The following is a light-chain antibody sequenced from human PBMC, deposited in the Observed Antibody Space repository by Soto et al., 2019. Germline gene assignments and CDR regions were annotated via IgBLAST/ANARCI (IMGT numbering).Light chain of an antibody. CDR2: AAS. V-gene: IGKV1-39*01. Sequence: DIQMTQSPPSLSASVGDRVTITCRASQSLSTYLNWYQQKPGKAPKLLIYAASSLQSGVPLRFSGSGSGTDFTLTISSLQPEDFATYYCQQTYGSPQTFGQGTKLEIK. CDR3: QQTYGSPQT. CDR1: QSLSTY. J-gene: IGKJ2*01.